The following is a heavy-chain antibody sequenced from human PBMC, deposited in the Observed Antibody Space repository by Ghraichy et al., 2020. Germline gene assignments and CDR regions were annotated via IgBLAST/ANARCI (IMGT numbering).Heavy chain of an antibody. CDR2: IYYSGTT. V-gene: IGHV4-30-4*01. CDR3: ARDLEGHDAFDI. J-gene: IGHJ3*02. CDR1: GGSINSAEYY. Sequence: SETLSLTCTVSGGSINSAEYYWTWIRQPPGKGLEWIGYIYYSGTTYSNPSLKSRLTISVDTSKNQFSLKLNSVTAADTAVYFCARDLEGHDAFDIWGQGTMVTVSS.